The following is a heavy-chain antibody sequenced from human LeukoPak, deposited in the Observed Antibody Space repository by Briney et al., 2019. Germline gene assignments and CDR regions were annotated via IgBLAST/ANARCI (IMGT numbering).Heavy chain of an antibody. J-gene: IGHJ3*02. CDR1: GGSISSYY. D-gene: IGHD4-23*01. V-gene: IGHV4-59*12. CDR2: IYYSGST. CDR3: ARDFADYVGAFDI. Sequence: SETLSLTCTVSGGSISSYYWSWIRQPPGKGLEWIGLIYYSGSTNYNPSLKSRVTMSVDTSKNQFSLKLSSVTAADTAVYYCARDFADYVGAFDIWGQGTMVTVSS.